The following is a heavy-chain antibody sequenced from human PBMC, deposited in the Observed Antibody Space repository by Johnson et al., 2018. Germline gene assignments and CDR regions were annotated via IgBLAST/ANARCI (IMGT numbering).Heavy chain of an antibody. Sequence: QVQLVESGGGLVKPGGSLRLSCAASGFTFSDYYMSWIRQAPGKGLEWVSYISSSGSTIYYADSVKGRFTISRDNAKNSLYLKMNSRSSYDTAVYYCASWYYYVSSGYLGYAFHIWGQGTMVAVSS. J-gene: IGHJ3*02. D-gene: IGHD3-22*01. CDR3: ASWYYYVSSGYLGYAFHI. CDR2: ISSSGSTI. CDR1: GFTFSDYY. V-gene: IGHV3-11*01.